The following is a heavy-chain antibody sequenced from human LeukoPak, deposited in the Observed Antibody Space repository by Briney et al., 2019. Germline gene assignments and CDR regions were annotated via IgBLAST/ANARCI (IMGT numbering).Heavy chain of an antibody. V-gene: IGHV3-21*01. CDR2: ISSGSGYI. J-gene: IGHJ4*02. CDR1: GFTFSSYW. D-gene: IGHD4-17*01. CDR3: ARGYGDYGKYYFDS. Sequence: GGSLRLSCAASGFTFSSYWMHWARQAPGKGLEWVSSISSGSGYIYYADSVKGRFTISRDNAKNSLYLQMNSLRAEDTAVYYCARGYGDYGKYYFDSWGQGTLVTVSS.